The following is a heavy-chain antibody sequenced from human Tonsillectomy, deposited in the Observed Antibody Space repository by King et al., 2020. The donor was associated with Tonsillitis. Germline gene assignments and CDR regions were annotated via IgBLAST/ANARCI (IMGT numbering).Heavy chain of an antibody. CDR1: GYMFTSYG. CDR3: ARDMWELRMDV. V-gene: IGHV1-18*01. Sequence: QLVQSGAEVKKPGASVKVSCKASGYMFTSYGISWVRQAPGQGLEWMGWITPYNGDTNYAQKFQGRVTMTTDTSTSTVYMELRSLRSDDTAVYYCARDMWELRMDVWGKGTTVTVSS. J-gene: IGHJ6*03. CDR2: ITPYNGDT. D-gene: IGHD1-26*01.